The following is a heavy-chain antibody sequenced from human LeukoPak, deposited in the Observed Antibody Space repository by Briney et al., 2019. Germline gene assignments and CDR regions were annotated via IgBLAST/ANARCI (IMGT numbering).Heavy chain of an antibody. CDR3: ASGYNYMDV. CDR1: GYTFTSYG. J-gene: IGHJ6*03. CDR2: ISAYNGNT. Sequence: GASVKVSCKSSGYTFTSYGISWVRQAPGQGLEWMGWISAYNGNTNYAQKLQGRVTMTTDRATSTAYMELRSRRLDDTAVYYGASGYNYMDVGGKGTTATVPS. V-gene: IGHV1-18*01.